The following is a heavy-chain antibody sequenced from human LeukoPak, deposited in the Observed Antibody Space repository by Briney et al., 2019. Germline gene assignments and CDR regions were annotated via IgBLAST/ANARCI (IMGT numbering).Heavy chain of an antibody. V-gene: IGHV1-3*01. J-gene: IGHJ4*02. D-gene: IGHD3-22*01. Sequence: ASVKVSCKASGYTFTSYAMHWVRQAPGQRLEWMGWINAGNGNTKYSQKFQGRVTITRDTSASTAYVELSSLRSEDTAVYYCAREDSSGYYSLDYWGQGTLVTVSS. CDR2: INAGNGNT. CDR3: AREDSSGYYSLDY. CDR1: GYTFTSYA.